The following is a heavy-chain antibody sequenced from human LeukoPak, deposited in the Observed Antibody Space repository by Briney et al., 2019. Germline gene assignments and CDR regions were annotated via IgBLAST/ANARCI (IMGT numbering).Heavy chain of an antibody. CDR2: ISYDGSNK. Sequence: GGSLRLSCAASGFTFSSYAMHWVRQAPGKGLEWVALISYDGSNKYYADSVKGRFTISRDNSRNTLYLQMNSLRAEDTAVYYCARGRYCSTTNCYSYYYYYTMDVWGRGTTVTVSS. D-gene: IGHD2-2*02. CDR1: GFTFSSYA. CDR3: ARGRYCSTTNCYSYYYYYTMDV. V-gene: IGHV3-30-3*01. J-gene: IGHJ6*02.